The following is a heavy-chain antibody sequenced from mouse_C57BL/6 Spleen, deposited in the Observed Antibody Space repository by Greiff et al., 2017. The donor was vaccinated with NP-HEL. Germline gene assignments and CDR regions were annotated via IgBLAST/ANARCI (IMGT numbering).Heavy chain of an antibody. D-gene: IGHD2-4*01. CDR3: ARRGYYDYDVLFDS. CDR2: INPSNGGT. Sequence: QVQLQQPGTELVKPGASVKLSCKASGYTFTSYWMHWVKQRPGQGLEWIGNINPSNGGTNYNEKFKSKATLTVDKSSSTAYMQLSSLTSADSAVYYCARRGYYDYDVLFDSWGQGTTLPVSS. J-gene: IGHJ2*01. CDR1: GYTFTSYW. V-gene: IGHV1-53*01.